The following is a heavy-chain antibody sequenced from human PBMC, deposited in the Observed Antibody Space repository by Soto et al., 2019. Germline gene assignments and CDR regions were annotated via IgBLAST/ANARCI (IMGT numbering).Heavy chain of an antibody. J-gene: IGHJ4*02. CDR2: ISGSGIGT. V-gene: IGHV3-23*01. CDR3: AKDPSLGSHGIAY. Sequence: GGSLRLSCAASGFTFSSYAMTWVRQAPGKGLEWVSGISGSGIGTYYADSVKGRFTISRDNSKNTLYLQMNSLRAEDTAVFYCAKDPSLGSHGIAYWGQGTLVTVSS. CDR1: GFTFSSYA. D-gene: IGHD1-26*01.